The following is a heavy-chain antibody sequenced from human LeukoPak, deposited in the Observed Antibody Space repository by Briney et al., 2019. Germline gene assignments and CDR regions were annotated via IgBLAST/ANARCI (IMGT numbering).Heavy chain of an antibody. V-gene: IGHV3-53*01. Sequence: GGSLRLSCAASGFTVSSNYMSWVRQAPGKGLEWVSVIYSGGSTYYADSVKGRFTISRDNSKNTLYLQMNSLRAEDTAVYYCARDRPVGARSGTTWFDPWGQGTLVTVSS. CDR3: ARDRPVGARSGTTWFDP. CDR1: GFTVSSNY. J-gene: IGHJ5*02. CDR2: IYSGGST. D-gene: IGHD1-7*01.